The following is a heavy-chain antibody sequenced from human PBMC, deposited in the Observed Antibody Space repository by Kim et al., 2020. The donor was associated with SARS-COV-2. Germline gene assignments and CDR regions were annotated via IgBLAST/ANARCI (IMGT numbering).Heavy chain of an antibody. D-gene: IGHD2-15*01. CDR3: AKAWRWYPNLDS. Sequence: YADSVKGRFTISRDNSKNTLYLQMNSRRAEDTAVYYCAKAWRWYPNLDSWGQGTLVTVSS. J-gene: IGHJ4*02. V-gene: IGHV3-23*01.